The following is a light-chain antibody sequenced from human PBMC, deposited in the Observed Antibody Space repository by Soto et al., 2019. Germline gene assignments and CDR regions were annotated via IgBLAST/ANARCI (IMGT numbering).Light chain of an antibody. J-gene: IGLJ3*02. V-gene: IGLV2-14*01. CDR2: DVT. CDR3: SSYTGSSTS. CDR1: SSDVGRYNY. Sequence: QSALTQPASVSGSPGQWIAISCTGTSSDVGRYNYVSWYQQHPGKAPKLIIYDVTYRPSGVSDRFSGSKSGNTASLTISGLQAEDEANYYCSSYTGSSTSFGGGTKLTVL.